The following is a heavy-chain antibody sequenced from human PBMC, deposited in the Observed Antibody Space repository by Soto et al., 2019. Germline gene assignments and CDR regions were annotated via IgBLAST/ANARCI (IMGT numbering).Heavy chain of an antibody. CDR2: IIPIFGTA. V-gene: IGHV1-69*13. D-gene: IGHD2-15*01. J-gene: IGHJ3*02. CDR1: GGTFSSYA. CDR3: AREGIVVVVAVPHDAFDI. Sequence: SVKVSCKASGGTFSSYAISWVRQAPGQGLEWMGGIIPIFGTANYAQKFQGRVTITADESTSTAYMELSSLRSEDTAVYYCAREGIVVVVAVPHDAFDIWGQGTMVTVSS.